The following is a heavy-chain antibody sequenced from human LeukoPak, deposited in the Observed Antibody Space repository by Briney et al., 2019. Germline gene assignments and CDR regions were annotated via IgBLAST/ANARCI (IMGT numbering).Heavy chain of an antibody. CDR1: GFTFSSYW. Sequence: GGSLRLSCAASGFTFSSYWMHWVRQAPGKGLVWVSRINSDGSSTSYADSVKGRFTISRDNAKNALYLQMNSLRAEDTAVYYCARVAAAGTIDYWGQGTLVTVSS. D-gene: IGHD6-13*01. V-gene: IGHV3-74*01. CDR2: INSDGSST. CDR3: ARVAAAGTIDY. J-gene: IGHJ4*02.